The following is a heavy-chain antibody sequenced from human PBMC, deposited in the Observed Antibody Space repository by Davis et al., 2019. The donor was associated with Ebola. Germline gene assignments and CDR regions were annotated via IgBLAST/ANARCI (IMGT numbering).Heavy chain of an antibody. CDR3: ARHVGLAAAGTGFDY. Sequence: GSLRLSCTVSGGSISSYYWSWIRQPPGKGLEWIGYIYYSGSTNYNPSLKSRVTISVDTSKNQFSLKLSSVTAADTAVYYCARHVGLAAAGTGFDYWGQGTLVTVSS. J-gene: IGHJ4*02. CDR2: IYYSGST. D-gene: IGHD6-13*01. V-gene: IGHV4-59*08. CDR1: GGSISSYY.